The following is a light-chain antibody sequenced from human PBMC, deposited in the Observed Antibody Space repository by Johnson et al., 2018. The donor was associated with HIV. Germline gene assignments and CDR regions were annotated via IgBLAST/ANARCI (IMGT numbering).Light chain of an antibody. CDR1: SSNIGNNY. Sequence: QSVLTQPPSVSAAPGQKVTISCSGSSSNIGNNYVSWYQQLPGTAPKLLIYENNKRPSGIPDRFSGSKSGTSATLGITGLQTGDEADYYWGTWDSSLLAVFGTGTKVTVL. CDR3: GTWDSSLLAV. V-gene: IGLV1-51*02. J-gene: IGLJ1*01. CDR2: ENN.